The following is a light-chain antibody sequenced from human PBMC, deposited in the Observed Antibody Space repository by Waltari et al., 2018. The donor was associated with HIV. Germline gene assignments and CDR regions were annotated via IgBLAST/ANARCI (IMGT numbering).Light chain of an antibody. CDR1: SSDVGSYDY. CDR2: EVS. V-gene: IGLV2-14*01. Sequence: QSALTQPASVSGAPGQSITISCTGTSSDVGSYDYVPWYQQHPAKAPKLMIFEVSHRPAGVSHRFSGSKSCNTASLTISGLLADDDADYYCSSYTSTTTVIFGGGTKVTVL. J-gene: IGLJ2*01. CDR3: SSYTSTTTVI.